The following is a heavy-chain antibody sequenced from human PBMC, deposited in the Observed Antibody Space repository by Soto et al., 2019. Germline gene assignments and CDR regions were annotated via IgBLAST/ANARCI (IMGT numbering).Heavy chain of an antibody. J-gene: IGHJ6*03. V-gene: IGHV4-4*02. CDR3: GMVVVSTSPRYFYYLDV. Sequence: QVQLQESGPGLVRPSGTLSLTCAVSSGSISSNNLWSWVRQPPGKGLEWIGEIYHSGSTNYNPSLKSRVTMSVDKSKNQFCLRLSSVTAADTAVYYCGMVVVSTSPRYFYYLDVWGKGTTVTVSS. CDR2: IYHSGST. D-gene: IGHD2-15*01. CDR1: SGSISSNNL.